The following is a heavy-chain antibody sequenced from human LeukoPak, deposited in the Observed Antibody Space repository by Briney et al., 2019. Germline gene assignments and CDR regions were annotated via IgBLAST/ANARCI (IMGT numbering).Heavy chain of an antibody. D-gene: IGHD4/OR15-4a*01. CDR1: GYTFTSYG. V-gene: IGHV1-18*01. J-gene: IGHJ6*02. CDR3: ARDGEYGGYYYGMDV. CDR2: ISAYNGNT. Sequence: SVKVSCKASGYTFTSYGISWARQAPGQGLEWMGWISAYNGNTNYAQKLQGRVTMTTDTSTSTAYMELRSLRSDDTAVYYCARDGEYGGYYYGMDVWGQGTTVTVSS.